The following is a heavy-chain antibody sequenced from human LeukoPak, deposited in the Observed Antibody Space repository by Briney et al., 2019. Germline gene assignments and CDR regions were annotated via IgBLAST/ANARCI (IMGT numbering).Heavy chain of an antibody. V-gene: IGHV1-18*01. CDR1: GYTFTSYG. Sequence: GASVKVSCKASGYTFTSYGISWVRQAPGQGLEWMGWISAYNGNTNYAQKLQGRVTMTTDTSTSTAYMELRSLRSEDTAVYYCARGPNSSSWFQAFDIWGQGTMVTVSS. J-gene: IGHJ3*02. D-gene: IGHD6-13*01. CDR2: ISAYNGNT. CDR3: ARGPNSSSWFQAFDI.